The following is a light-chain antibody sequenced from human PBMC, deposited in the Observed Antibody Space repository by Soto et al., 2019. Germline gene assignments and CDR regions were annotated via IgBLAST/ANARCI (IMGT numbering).Light chain of an antibody. Sequence: DIQMTQSPSSLSASVGDRVTITCQARQDITNSLNWYQQKPGKAPKVLIYDASILETGVPSRFGGSGSGTDFTFTISSLQPEDVATYYCQQYDNLPLTFGPGTTVDIE. J-gene: IGKJ3*01. CDR1: QDITNS. CDR2: DAS. V-gene: IGKV1-33*01. CDR3: QQYDNLPLT.